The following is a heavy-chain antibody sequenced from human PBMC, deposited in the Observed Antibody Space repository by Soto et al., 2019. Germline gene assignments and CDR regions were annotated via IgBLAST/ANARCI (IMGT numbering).Heavy chain of an antibody. CDR2: IIPIFGTA. V-gene: IGHV1-69*13. D-gene: IGHD3-10*01. CDR1: GGTFSSYA. J-gene: IGHJ5*02. Sequence: SVKVSCKASGGTFSSYAISWVRQAPGQGLEWMGGIIPIFGTANYAQKFQGRVTITADESTSTAYMELSSLRSEDTAVYYCASDQYYYGSGSPTWFDPWGQGTLVTVS. CDR3: ASDQYYYGSGSPTWFDP.